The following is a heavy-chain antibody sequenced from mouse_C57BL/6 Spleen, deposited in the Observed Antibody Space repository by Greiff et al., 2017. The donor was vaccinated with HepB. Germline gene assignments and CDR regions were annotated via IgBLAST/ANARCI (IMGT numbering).Heavy chain of an antibody. CDR1: GYTFTDYY. CDR3: ANYDYDEGYYFDY. CDR2: INPYNGGT. Sequence: EVQLQQSGPVLVKPGASVKMSCKASGYTFTDYYMNWVKQSHGKSLEWIGVINPYNGGTSYNQKFKGKATLTVDKSSSTAYMELNSLTSEDSAVYYCANYDYDEGYYFDYWGQGTTLTVSS. V-gene: IGHV1-19*01. D-gene: IGHD2-4*01. J-gene: IGHJ2*01.